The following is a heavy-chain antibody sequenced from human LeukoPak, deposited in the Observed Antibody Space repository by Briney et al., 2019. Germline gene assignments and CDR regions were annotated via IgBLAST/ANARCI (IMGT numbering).Heavy chain of an antibody. CDR1: GGTFSSYA. D-gene: IGHD2-2*01. CDR3: VVTGGYERDFDY. Sequence: GSSVKVSCKASGGTFSSYAISWVRQAPGQGLEWMGGIIPIFGTANYAQKFQGRVTITADESTSTAYMELSSLRSEDTAVYYCVVTGGYERDFDYWGQGTLVTVSS. V-gene: IGHV1-69*01. CDR2: IIPIFGTA. J-gene: IGHJ4*02.